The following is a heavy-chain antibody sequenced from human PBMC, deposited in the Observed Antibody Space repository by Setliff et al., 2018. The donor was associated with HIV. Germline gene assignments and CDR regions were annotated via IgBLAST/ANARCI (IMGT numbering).Heavy chain of an antibody. CDR3: ARRTLITGYDY. V-gene: IGHV4-4*08. CDR1: GGSISSYY. CDR2: IYTSGIT. Sequence: PSETLSLTCTVSGGSISSYYWSWIRLPPGKGLEWIGYIYTSGITNYNPSLKSRVTMSVDTSKNQFSLKLSSVTAADTAVYYCARRTLITGYDYWGQGTLVTVSS. D-gene: IGHD3-16*01. J-gene: IGHJ4*02.